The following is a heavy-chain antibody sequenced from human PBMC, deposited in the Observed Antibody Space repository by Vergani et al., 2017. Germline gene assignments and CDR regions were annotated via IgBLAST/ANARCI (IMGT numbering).Heavy chain of an antibody. Sequence: EVQLVQSGAEVKTPGESLKISCKGSGYSFTSYWIGWVRQLPGKGLEWMGIIYPGDSDTRYSPSFQGQVTISADKSISTAYLQWSSLKASDTAMYYCARQRSAGGIYYYYYGMDVWGQGTTVTVSS. CDR1: GYSFTSYW. CDR3: ARQRSAGGIYYYYYGMDV. CDR2: IYPGDSDT. J-gene: IGHJ6*02. V-gene: IGHV5-51*01. D-gene: IGHD3-16*01.